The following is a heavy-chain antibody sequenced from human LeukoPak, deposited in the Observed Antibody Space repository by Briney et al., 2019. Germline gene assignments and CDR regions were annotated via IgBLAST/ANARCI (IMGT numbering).Heavy chain of an antibody. CDR1: GYTFTGYY. Sequence: ASVKVSCKASGYTFTGYYMHWVRQTPGQGLQWMGWINPNSGDTNYAQKFQGRVTMTRDTSISTAYMELSRLRSDDTAVYYCARAGRIAAAGFRAFDIWGQGTMVTVSS. D-gene: IGHD6-13*01. CDR2: INPNSGDT. J-gene: IGHJ3*02. V-gene: IGHV1-2*02. CDR3: ARAGRIAAAGFRAFDI.